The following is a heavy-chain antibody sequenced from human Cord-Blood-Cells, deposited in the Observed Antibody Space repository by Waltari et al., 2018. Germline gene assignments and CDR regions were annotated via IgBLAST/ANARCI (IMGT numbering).Heavy chain of an antibody. CDR3: ARDQSDAFEI. CDR2: IYSGGST. Sequence: EVQLVESGGGLVQPGGSLSLSCAASGFTVSSNYMSWVRQAPGKGLEWLSDIYSGGSTYNANSVKDRFTISRHNSKNTLYLQMNSLRAEYTAVYYCARDQSDAFEIWGQGTMVTVSS. J-gene: IGHJ3*02. CDR1: GFTVSSNY. V-gene: IGHV3-53*04.